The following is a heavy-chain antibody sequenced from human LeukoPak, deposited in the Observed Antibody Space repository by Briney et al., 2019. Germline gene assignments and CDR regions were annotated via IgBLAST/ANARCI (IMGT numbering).Heavy chain of an antibody. D-gene: IGHD7-27*01. CDR1: GFTFSNYA. V-gene: IGHV3-23*01. CDR2: ISGSGEST. Sequence: GGSLRLSCAASGFTFSNYAIAWIRQAPGKGLEWVSEISGSGESTYYGDSVKGRFTISRDNSKNTLYLQMNSLRAGDTAVYYCAREHWDFDYWGQGTLVTVSS. J-gene: IGHJ4*02. CDR3: AREHWDFDY.